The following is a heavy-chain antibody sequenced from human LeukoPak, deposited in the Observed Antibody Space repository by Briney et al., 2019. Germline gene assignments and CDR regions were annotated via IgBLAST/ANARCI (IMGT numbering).Heavy chain of an antibody. Sequence: SETLSLTCTVSGGSISGYYWSWIRQPAGKGLEWIGRIYTSGSTNYNPSLKSRVTMSVDTSKNQFSLKLSSVTAADTAVYYCARDMITFGGVKAFDIWGQGTMVTVSS. J-gene: IGHJ3*02. CDR1: GGSISGYY. D-gene: IGHD3-16*01. CDR3: ARDMITFGGVKAFDI. V-gene: IGHV4-4*07. CDR2: IYTSGST.